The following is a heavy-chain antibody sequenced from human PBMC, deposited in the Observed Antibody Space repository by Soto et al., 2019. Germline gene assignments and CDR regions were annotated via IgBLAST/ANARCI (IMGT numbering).Heavy chain of an antibody. V-gene: IGHV4-39*01. CDR1: GGSFSGYY. CDR2: IYYSGST. D-gene: IGHD2-8*01. J-gene: IGHJ5*02. Sequence: PSETLSLTCAVYGGSFSGYYWRWIRQPPGKGLEWIGSIYYSGSTYYNPSLKSRVTISVDTSKNQFSLKLSSVTAADTAVYYCARHSIIVLMVYASPSENNWFDPWGQGTLVTVSS. CDR3: ARHSIIVLMVYASPSENNWFDP.